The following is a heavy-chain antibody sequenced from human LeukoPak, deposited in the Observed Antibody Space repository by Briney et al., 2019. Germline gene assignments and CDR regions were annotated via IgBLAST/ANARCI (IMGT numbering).Heavy chain of an antibody. V-gene: IGHV3-23*01. CDR2: ISGSGGST. J-gene: IGHJ4*02. CDR3: AKGRDSSTSCYDY. CDR1: EFTFTNYA. Sequence: GGSLRLSCAASEFTFTNYAMSWVRQAPGKGLEWVSTISGSGGSTYYADSVKGRFTISRDNSENTLYLQMNSLRAEDTAVYYCAKGRDSSTSCYDYWGQGTLVTVSS. D-gene: IGHD2-2*01.